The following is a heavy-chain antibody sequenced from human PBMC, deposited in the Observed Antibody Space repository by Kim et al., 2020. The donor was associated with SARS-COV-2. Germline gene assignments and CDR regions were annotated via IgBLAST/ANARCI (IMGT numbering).Heavy chain of an antibody. Sequence: GGSLRLSCAASRFTFSSYWMPWVRQAPGKGLVWVSQINNDGTRTTYADSVKGRFTISRDNAKNTLYLQMNSLSAEDTAVYYCARAGDYYVRRGYYSLLDYWGQGALVTASP. CDR2: INNDGTRT. D-gene: IGHD3-22*01. J-gene: IGHJ4*02. V-gene: IGHV3-74*01. CDR3: ARAGDYYVRRGYYSLLDY. CDR1: RFTFSSYW.